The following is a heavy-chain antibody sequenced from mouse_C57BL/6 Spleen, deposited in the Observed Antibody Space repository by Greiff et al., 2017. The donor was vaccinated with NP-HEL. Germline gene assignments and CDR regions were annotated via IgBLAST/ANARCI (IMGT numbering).Heavy chain of an antibody. J-gene: IGHJ2*01. V-gene: IGHV5-4*01. CDR3: ARDRTYYAFDY. CDR2: ISDGGSYT. CDR1: GFTFSSYA. D-gene: IGHD1-1*01. Sequence: EVMLVASGGGLVKPGGSLKLSCAASGFTFSSYAMSWVRQTPEKRLEWVATISDGGSYTYYPDNVKGRFTISRDNAKNNLYLQMSHLKSEDTAMYYCARDRTYYAFDYWGQGTTLTVSS.